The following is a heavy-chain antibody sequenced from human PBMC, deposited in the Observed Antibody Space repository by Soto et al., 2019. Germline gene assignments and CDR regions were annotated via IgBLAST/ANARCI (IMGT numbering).Heavy chain of an antibody. J-gene: IGHJ4*02. CDR2: IYYSGST. CDR1: GGSISSYY. D-gene: IGHD3-16*01. Sequence: QVQLQESGPGLVKPSETLSLTCTVSGGSISSYYWSWIRQPPGKGMEWIGYIYYSGSTNYNPSLKRRFTKQVNNSKNQFSLKLSSVTAAEKAVYYWAGGWGKSFDYWGQGTLVTVSS. V-gene: IGHV4-59*08. CDR3: AGGWGKSFDY.